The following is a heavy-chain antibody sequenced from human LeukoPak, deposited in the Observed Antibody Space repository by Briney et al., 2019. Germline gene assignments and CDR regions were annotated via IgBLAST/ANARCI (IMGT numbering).Heavy chain of an antibody. CDR3: ARDTRYCSGGSCYSIPFDY. Sequence: SGTLSLTCAVSGGSISSSNWWSWVRQPPGKGLEWIGEIYHSGSTNYNPSLKSRVIISVDKSKNQFSLKLSSVTAADTAVYYCARDTRYCSGGSCYSIPFDYWGQGTLVTVSS. CDR2: IYHSGST. J-gene: IGHJ4*02. CDR1: GGSISSSNW. D-gene: IGHD2-15*01. V-gene: IGHV4-4*02.